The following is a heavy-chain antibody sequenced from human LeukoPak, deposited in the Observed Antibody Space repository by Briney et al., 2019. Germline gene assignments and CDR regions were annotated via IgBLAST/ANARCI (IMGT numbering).Heavy chain of an antibody. D-gene: IGHD5-18*01. CDR3: ARGNVDTAMVPFDY. CDR1: GGTFSSYA. V-gene: IGHV1-69*04. Sequence: SVKVSCKASGGTFSSYAISWVRQAPGQGLEWTGRIIPILGIANYAQKFQGRVTMTRNTSISTAYMELSSLRSEDTAVYYCARGNVDTAMVPFDYWGQGTLVTVSS. J-gene: IGHJ4*02. CDR2: IIPILGIA.